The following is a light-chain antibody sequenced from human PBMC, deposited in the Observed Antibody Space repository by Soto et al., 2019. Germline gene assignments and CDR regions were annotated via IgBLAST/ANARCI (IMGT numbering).Light chain of an antibody. CDR3: HQYDSWT. V-gene: IGKV3-20*01. CDR2: ETS. J-gene: IGKJ1*01. Sequence: EIVLTPSPGTLSFSPVETSTLSFRASQFVSSSYLAWYQQKPGQAPRLLIYETSSRATGIPDRFSGSGSGTEFTLTISRLVPEDFAVYYRHQYDSWTFGQGTKVDIK. CDR1: QFVSSSY.